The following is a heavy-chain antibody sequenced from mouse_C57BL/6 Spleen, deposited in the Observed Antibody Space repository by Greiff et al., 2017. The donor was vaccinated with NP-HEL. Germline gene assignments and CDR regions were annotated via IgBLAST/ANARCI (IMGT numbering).Heavy chain of an antibody. D-gene: IGHD4-1*02. Sequence: QVQLQQSGAELVRPGTSVKVSCKASGYAFTNYLIEWVKQRPGQGLEWIGVINPGSGGTNYNEKFKGKATLTADKSSSTAYMQLSSLTSEDSAVYFCARQLGDYWGQGTSVTVSS. CDR3: ARQLGDY. J-gene: IGHJ4*01. CDR2: INPGSGGT. CDR1: GYAFTNYL. V-gene: IGHV1-54*01.